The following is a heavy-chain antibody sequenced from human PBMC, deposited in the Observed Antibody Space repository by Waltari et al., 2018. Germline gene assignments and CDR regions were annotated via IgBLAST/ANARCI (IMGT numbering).Heavy chain of an antibody. Sequence: QVQLVQSGAEVKKPGSSRTVYCKASGGPFGDYDINWVRQAPGQGLEWMGGIIPILGAANYAQEFQGRITITADGSTRTAYVELSSLRYEDTAIYYCARRGRSGYGSFDYWGQGTLVTVSS. V-gene: IGHV1-69*13. CDR1: GGPFGDYD. CDR2: IIPILGAA. CDR3: ARRGRSGYGSFDY. J-gene: IGHJ4*02. D-gene: IGHD5-12*01.